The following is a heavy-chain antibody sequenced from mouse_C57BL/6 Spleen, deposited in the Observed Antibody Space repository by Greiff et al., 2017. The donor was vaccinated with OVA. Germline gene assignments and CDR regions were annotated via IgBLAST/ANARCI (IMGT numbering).Heavy chain of an antibody. D-gene: IGHD2-5*01. Sequence: VQLQQSGAELVRPGTSVKMSCKASGYTFTNYWIGWAKQRPGHGLEWIGDIYPGSGYTNYNEKFKGKATLTADKSSSTAYMQFSSLSSEDSAVYCCARGNSNYYFDYWGQGTTLTVSS. J-gene: IGHJ2*01. CDR2: IYPGSGYT. V-gene: IGHV1-63*01. CDR3: ARGNSNYYFDY. CDR1: GYTFTNYW.